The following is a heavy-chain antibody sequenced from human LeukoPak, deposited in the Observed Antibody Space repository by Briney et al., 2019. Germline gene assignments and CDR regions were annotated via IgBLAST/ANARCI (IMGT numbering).Heavy chain of an antibody. Sequence: GGSLRLSCAASGFTFSSYWMNWVRQAPGKGLEWVSSISSGGTYKYYADSVKGRFTISRDNAQNSLYLQMNSLRAEDTALYYCLSEYYDFWSGSNWGQGTLVTVSS. V-gene: IGHV3-21*01. D-gene: IGHD3-3*01. CDR1: GFTFSSYW. CDR3: LSEYYDFWSGSN. J-gene: IGHJ4*02. CDR2: ISSGGTYK.